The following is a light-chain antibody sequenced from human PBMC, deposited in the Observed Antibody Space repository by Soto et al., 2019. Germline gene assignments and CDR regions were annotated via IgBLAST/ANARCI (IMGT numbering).Light chain of an antibody. Sequence: QSVLTQPPSVSGAPGQRVTLSCTGSSSNSGAGYDVHWYQQLPGAAPKLLIHRNNNRPSGVPDRFSGSKSGASASLAITGLQAEDEADYYCQSYDSSLSGAVFGGGTKLTVL. J-gene: IGLJ2*01. CDR1: SSNSGAGYD. V-gene: IGLV1-40*01. CDR2: RNN. CDR3: QSYDSSLSGAV.